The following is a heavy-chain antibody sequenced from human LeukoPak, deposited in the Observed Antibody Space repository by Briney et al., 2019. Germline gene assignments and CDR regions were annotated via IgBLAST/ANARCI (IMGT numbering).Heavy chain of an antibody. CDR2: VYYTGTT. V-gene: IGHV4-39*01. Sequence: SETLSLTCTVSGGSLTSTNSYWGYIRQPPGTGLEWIGTVYYTGTTYYNPSLKSRVTISVDTSKNQFSLRLSSVTAADTAVYFCVRHVDGDSGYAFDIWGQGTMVTVSS. CDR3: VRHVDGDSGYAFDI. CDR1: GGSLTSTNSY. J-gene: IGHJ3*02. D-gene: IGHD4-17*01.